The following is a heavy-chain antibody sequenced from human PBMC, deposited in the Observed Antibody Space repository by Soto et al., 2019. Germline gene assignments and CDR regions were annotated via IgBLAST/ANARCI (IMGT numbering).Heavy chain of an antibody. J-gene: IGHJ4*02. CDR1: GFTVTNKD. CDR2: ISSSSTI. D-gene: IGHD5-18*01. Sequence: GGSLRLSCAGSGFTVTNKDMNWVLQAPGKGLEWVSFISSSSTIYYADSVKGRFTISRDNAKNSLYLQMNSLRDEDTAVYYCARDRGYTYGFDFWGQGALVTVSS. V-gene: IGHV3-48*02. CDR3: ARDRGYTYGFDF.